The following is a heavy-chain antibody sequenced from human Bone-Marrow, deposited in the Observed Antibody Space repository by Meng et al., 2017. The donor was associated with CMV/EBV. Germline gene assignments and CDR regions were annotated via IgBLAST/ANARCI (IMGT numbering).Heavy chain of an antibody. CDR2: IYYSGST. J-gene: IGHJ4*02. Sequence: TVSGGSVSSGSYYWSWIRQPPGKGLEWIGYIYYSGSTNYNPSLKSRVTISVDTSKNQFSLKLSSVTAADTAVYYCASVVGATTLVPRGWGQGTLVTVSS. CDR1: GGSVSSGSYY. CDR3: ASVVGATTLVPRG. D-gene: IGHD1-26*01. V-gene: IGHV4-61*01.